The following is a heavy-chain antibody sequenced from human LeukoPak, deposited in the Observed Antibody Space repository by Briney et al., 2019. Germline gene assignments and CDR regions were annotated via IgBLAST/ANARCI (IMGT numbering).Heavy chain of an antibody. Sequence: GGSLRLSCAASGFTFSSYGMHWVRQAPGKGLEWVAVIWYDGSNKYYADSVKGRFTISRDNSKNTLYLQMNSLRAEDTAVYYCAKGAYYYGSGSYYVIGYWGQGTLVTVSS. CDR3: AKGAYYYGSGSYYVIGY. CDR1: GFTFSSYG. J-gene: IGHJ4*02. D-gene: IGHD3-10*01. CDR2: IWYDGSNK. V-gene: IGHV3-30*02.